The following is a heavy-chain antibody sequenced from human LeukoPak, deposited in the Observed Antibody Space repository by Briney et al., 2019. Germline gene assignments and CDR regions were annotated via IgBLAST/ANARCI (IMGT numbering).Heavy chain of an antibody. Sequence: SGTLSLTCTVSGGSISSYYWSWIRQPPGKGLEWIGYIYYSGSTNYNPSLKSRVTISVDTSKNQFSLKLSSVTAADTAVYYCARGTITTVTDSWGPGTLVTVSS. J-gene: IGHJ4*02. CDR3: ARGTITTVTDS. CDR2: IYYSGST. CDR1: GGSISSYY. D-gene: IGHD4-17*01. V-gene: IGHV4-59*01.